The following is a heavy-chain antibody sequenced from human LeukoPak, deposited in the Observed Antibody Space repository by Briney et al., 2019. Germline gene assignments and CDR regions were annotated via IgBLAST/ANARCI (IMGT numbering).Heavy chain of an antibody. D-gene: IGHD2-15*01. CDR3: ARGELDIVGHYYYYGMDV. CDR1: GGSISSYY. J-gene: IGHJ6*02. Sequence: PSETLSLTCTVSGGSISSYYWSWIRQPPGKGLEWVGYIYYSGSTNYNPSLKRRVTISVDTSKNQFSLKLSSVTAADTAVYYCARGELDIVGHYYYYGMDVWGQGTTVTVSS. V-gene: IGHV4-59*01. CDR2: IYYSGST.